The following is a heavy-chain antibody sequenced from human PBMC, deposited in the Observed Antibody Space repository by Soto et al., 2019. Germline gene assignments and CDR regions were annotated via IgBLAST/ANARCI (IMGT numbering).Heavy chain of an antibody. CDR3: ARDASLYYYGSGSYYDY. Sequence: GGSLRLSCAASGFTFSSYAMHWVRQAPGKGLEYVSAISSNGGSTYYANSVKGRFTISGDNSKNTLYLQMGSLRAEDMAVYYCARDASLYYYGSGSYYDYWGQGTLVTVSS. CDR2: ISSNGGST. V-gene: IGHV3-64*01. CDR1: GFTFSSYA. J-gene: IGHJ4*02. D-gene: IGHD3-10*01.